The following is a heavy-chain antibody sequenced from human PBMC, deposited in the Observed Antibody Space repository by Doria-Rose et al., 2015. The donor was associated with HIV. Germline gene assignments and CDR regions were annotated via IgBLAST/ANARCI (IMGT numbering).Heavy chain of an antibody. D-gene: IGHD3-3*01. CDR3: AKAPIIGPKYYFYMDV. CDR1: GFSFESYA. V-gene: IGHV3-9*01. J-gene: IGHJ6*03. Sequence: VRLQESGGGLVQPGRSLRLSCVGSGFSFESYAMHWVRLAPGKGLEWVAGISWDSGAKGNADSVEGRFTISRDNAKKSVYLEMRSLRPEDTAFYYCAKAPIIGPKYYFYMDVWGKGTSVTVSS. CDR2: ISWDSGAK.